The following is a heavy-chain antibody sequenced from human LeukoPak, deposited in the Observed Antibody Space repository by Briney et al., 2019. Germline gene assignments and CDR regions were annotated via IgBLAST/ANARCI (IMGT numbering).Heavy chain of an antibody. CDR3: AKASWVSNVDAVL. V-gene: IGHV3-23*01. J-gene: IGHJ4*02. CDR1: GFTFSSYS. CDR2: LRGDGET. D-gene: IGHD3-16*01. Sequence: GGSLRLSCAASGFTFSSYSMNWVRQAPARGLEWVSSLRGDGETFYADSVKGRFTLSRDDSRNTVYLQLNNLRVEDTAIYYCAKASWVSNVDAVLWGQGTLVTVSS.